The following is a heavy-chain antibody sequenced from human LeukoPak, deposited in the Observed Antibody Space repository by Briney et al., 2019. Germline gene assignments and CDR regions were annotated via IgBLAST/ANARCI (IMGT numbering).Heavy chain of an antibody. CDR3: ARGRGGSYYGSGSCYKAWYFDL. J-gene: IGHJ2*01. Sequence: SETLSLTCAVYGGSFSGYYWSWIRQPPGKGLEWIGEINHSGSTNYNPSLKSRVTISVDTSKNQFSLKLSSVTAADTAVYYCARGRGGSYYGSGSCYKAWYFDLWGRGTLVTVSS. CDR2: INHSGST. D-gene: IGHD3-10*01. CDR1: GGSFSGYY. V-gene: IGHV4-34*01.